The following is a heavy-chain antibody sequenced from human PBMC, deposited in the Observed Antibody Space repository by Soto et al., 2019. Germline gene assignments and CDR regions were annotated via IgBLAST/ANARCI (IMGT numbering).Heavy chain of an antibody. Sequence: SETLSLTCTVSSGPIITYYWSWIWQPAGKGLEWMGRIYYSGSTYYNPSLERRVTMSVDTSKNQFSLRLSSVTAVDTAFYYCARRELEPTNNDAFHIWGQGTMVTVSS. J-gene: IGHJ3*02. D-gene: IGHD1-1*01. CDR2: IYYSGST. V-gene: IGHV4-59*04. CDR1: SGPIITYY. CDR3: ARRELEPTNNDAFHI.